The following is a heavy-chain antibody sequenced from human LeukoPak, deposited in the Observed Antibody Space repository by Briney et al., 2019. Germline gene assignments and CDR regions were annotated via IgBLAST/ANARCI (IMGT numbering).Heavy chain of an antibody. V-gene: IGHV3-11*01. Sequence: GGSLRLSCAASGFTFSDYYMSWIRQAPGKGLEWVSYISSSGSTIYYADSVKGRFTISRDNAKNSLYLQMSSLRAEDTAVYYCARCRNYYDSSGYFWYFDLWGRGTLVTVSS. CDR2: ISSSGSTI. J-gene: IGHJ2*01. CDR1: GFTFSDYY. CDR3: ARCRNYYDSSGYFWYFDL. D-gene: IGHD3-22*01.